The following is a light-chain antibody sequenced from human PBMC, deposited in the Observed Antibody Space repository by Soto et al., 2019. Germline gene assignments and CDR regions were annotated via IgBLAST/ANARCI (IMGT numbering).Light chain of an antibody. CDR2: GAS. Sequence: TVLTQSPGTLSLSPGERATLSCRASQNVSSNLLVSYQQHPGQAPRLLIYGASSRATGIPVRFSGSGSGTDFSLTIRTLEPDDFAVYYCQKYGNFWTFGQGTKVDI. J-gene: IGKJ1*01. CDR1: QNVSSNL. CDR3: QKYGNFWT. V-gene: IGKV3-20*01.